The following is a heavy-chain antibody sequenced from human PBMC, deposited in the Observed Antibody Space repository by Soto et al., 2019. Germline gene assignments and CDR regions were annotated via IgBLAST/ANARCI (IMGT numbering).Heavy chain of an antibody. D-gene: IGHD6-13*01. CDR3: ARALSSSWSPDGFDP. V-gene: IGHV3-21*01. CDR1: GFTFSSYD. CDR2: LSYNSKYI. J-gene: IGHJ5*02. Sequence: GGSLRFSCAASGFTFSSYDMSWVRQAPGKGLEWVSSLSYNSKYIYYADSVEGRFTISRDNAKNSLYLQMNSLRAEDTAVYYCARALSSSWSPDGFDPWGQGTLVTVSS.